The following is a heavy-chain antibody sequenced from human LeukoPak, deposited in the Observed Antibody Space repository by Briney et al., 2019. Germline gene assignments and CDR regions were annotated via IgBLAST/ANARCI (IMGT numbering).Heavy chain of an antibody. Sequence: GGSLRLPCAASGFMLSNYWMNWVRQAPGKGLEWVATIKEDGGEKYYVDSVKGRFTISRDNAKNSLSLQMTTLRVEDTAVYYCARGGSGSSWGQGTLVTVSS. CDR3: ARGGSGSS. V-gene: IGHV3-7*04. J-gene: IGHJ5*02. CDR1: GFMLSNYW. D-gene: IGHD3-10*01. CDR2: IKEDGGEK.